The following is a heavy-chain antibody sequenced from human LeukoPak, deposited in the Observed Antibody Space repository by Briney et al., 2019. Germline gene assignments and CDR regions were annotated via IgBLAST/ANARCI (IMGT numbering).Heavy chain of an antibody. CDR1: GFTFSNSA. CDR2: IIGSAVNT. D-gene: IGHD3-10*01. V-gene: IGHV3-23*01. Sequence: GGSLRLSCAASGFTFSNSAMNWVRQAPGKGLEWVSTIIGSAVNTYYADSVKGRFTISRDDSKNTVYLQMNSLRAEDTAVYSCAKYTSGTSYRGLDQWGQGTLVTVSS. J-gene: IGHJ4*02. CDR3: AKYTSGTSYRGLDQ.